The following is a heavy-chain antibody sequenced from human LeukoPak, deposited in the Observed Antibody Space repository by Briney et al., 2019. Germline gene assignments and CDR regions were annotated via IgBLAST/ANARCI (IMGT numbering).Heavy chain of an antibody. CDR2: ISYSGGNT. CDR1: GFTFSSYA. CDR3: AKVGTTVTTYYYYYMDV. Sequence: GGSLRLSCAASGFTFSSYAMSWVRQAPGKGPEWVSSISYSGGNTYYADSVKGRFTISRDNSKNTLYLQMNSLRAEDTALYYCAKVGTTVTTYYYYYMDVWGKGTTVTVSS. J-gene: IGHJ6*03. D-gene: IGHD4-17*01. V-gene: IGHV3-23*01.